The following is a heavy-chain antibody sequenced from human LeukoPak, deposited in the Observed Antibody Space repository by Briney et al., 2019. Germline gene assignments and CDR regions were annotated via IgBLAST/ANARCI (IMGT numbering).Heavy chain of an antibody. J-gene: IGHJ3*02. CDR3: AYEECYDFWSGYYRIKTGAFDI. CDR2: IYYSGST. Sequence: SETLSLTCTVSGGSISSYYWSWIRQPPGKGLEWIGYIYYSGSTNYNPSLKSRVTISVDTSKNQFSLKLSSVTAADTAVYYCAYEECYDFWSGYYRIKTGAFDIWGQGTMVTVSS. D-gene: IGHD3-3*01. V-gene: IGHV4-59*12. CDR1: GGSISSYY.